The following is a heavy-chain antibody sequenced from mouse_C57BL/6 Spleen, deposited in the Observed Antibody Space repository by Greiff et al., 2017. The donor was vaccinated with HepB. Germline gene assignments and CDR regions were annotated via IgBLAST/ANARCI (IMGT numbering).Heavy chain of an antibody. CDR2: IDPSDSYT. CDR1: GYTFTSYW. J-gene: IGHJ2*01. CDR3: ARWGLRLHFDH. Sequence: QVQLQQPGAELVKPGASVKLSCKASGYTFTSYWMQWVKQRPGQGLEWIGEIDPSDSYTNYNQKFKGKATLTVDTSSSTAYMQLSSLTSEDSAVYYWARWGLRLHFDHWGQGTTLTVSS. V-gene: IGHV1-50*01. D-gene: IGHD1-2*01.